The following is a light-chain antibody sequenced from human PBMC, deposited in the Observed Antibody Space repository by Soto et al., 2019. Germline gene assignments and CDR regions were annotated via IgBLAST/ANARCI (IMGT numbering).Light chain of an antibody. CDR1: QSVNIK. Sequence: EIVLTQSPGSLSLSPGERATLSCRAIQSVNIKLAWYQQKPGQAPRLVIYGSSTRATGVPDRFSGSGSGTEFTLIISSLQSEDVALYYCQQYSNWPPAITFGQGTRLEIK. CDR2: GSS. V-gene: IGKV3-15*01. J-gene: IGKJ5*01. CDR3: QQYSNWPPAIT.